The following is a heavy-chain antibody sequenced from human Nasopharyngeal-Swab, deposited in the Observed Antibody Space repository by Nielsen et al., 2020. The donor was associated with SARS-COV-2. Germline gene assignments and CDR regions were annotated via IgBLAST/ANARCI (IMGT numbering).Heavy chain of an antibody. D-gene: IGHD5-24*01. CDR2: AYSGNSEV. CDR3: ARRAARDGYNYEVDP. V-gene: IGHV5-51*01. Sequence: WIRQPPGQGLEWMGMAYSGNSEVAYSSSFQGQVTISADKYSNTAYLHWRSLRASDTAIYFCARRAARDGYNYEVDPWGQGTLVTVSS. J-gene: IGHJ5*02.